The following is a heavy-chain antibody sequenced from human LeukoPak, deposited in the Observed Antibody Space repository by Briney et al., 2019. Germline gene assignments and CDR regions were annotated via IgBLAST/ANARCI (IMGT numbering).Heavy chain of an antibody. Sequence: ASVKVSCKASGYTFTSYDINWVRQATGQGLEWMGWMNPNSGNTGYAQKFQGRVTMTRNTSMSTAYMELSSLRSEDTAVYYCARGSGGGYNYENWFDPWGQGTLVTVSS. D-gene: IGHD5-24*01. CDR3: ARGSGGGYNYENWFDP. CDR2: MNPNSGNT. CDR1: GYTFTSYD. V-gene: IGHV1-8*01. J-gene: IGHJ5*02.